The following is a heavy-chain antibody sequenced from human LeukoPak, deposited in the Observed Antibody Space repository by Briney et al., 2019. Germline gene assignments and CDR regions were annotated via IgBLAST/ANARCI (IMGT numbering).Heavy chain of an antibody. Sequence: TSETLSLTCAVYGGSFSGYYWSWIRQPPGKGLEWIGEFNHSGSTNYNPSLKSRVTISVDTSKNQFSLKLSSVTAADTAVYYCARGRGSSGYYYVKETPALYYWGQGTLVTVSS. D-gene: IGHD3-22*01. CDR3: ARGRGSSGYYYVKETPALYY. J-gene: IGHJ4*02. V-gene: IGHV4-34*01. CDR2: FNHSGST. CDR1: GGSFSGYY.